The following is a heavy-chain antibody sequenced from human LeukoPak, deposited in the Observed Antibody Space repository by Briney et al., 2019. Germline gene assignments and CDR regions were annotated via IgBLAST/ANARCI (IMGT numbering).Heavy chain of an antibody. D-gene: IGHD3-16*01. CDR3: ANADTEDSFDY. CDR2: VYHDETT. Sequence: SETLSLTCDVSSYSMTSDYYWGWVRQPPGKGLEWVGSVYHDETTYYNPSLKSRVSISLDTPRRQFSLNLASVTAADTAIYYCANADTEDSFDYWGQGILVTVSS. J-gene: IGHJ4*02. CDR1: SYSMTSDYY. V-gene: IGHV4-38-2*01.